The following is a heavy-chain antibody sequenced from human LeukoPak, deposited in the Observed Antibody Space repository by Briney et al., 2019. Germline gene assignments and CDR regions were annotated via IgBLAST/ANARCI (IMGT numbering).Heavy chain of an antibody. D-gene: IGHD3-10*01. Sequence: KPSETLSLTCTVSGGSISSYYRSWIRQPPGKGLEWIGYIYYSGSTNYNPSLKSRVTISVDTSKNQFSLKLRSVTAGDTAVYYCARKTGGSGSYGLDYWGQGTLVTVSS. CDR1: GGSISSYY. CDR2: IYYSGST. CDR3: ARKTGGSGSYGLDY. J-gene: IGHJ4*02. V-gene: IGHV4-59*01.